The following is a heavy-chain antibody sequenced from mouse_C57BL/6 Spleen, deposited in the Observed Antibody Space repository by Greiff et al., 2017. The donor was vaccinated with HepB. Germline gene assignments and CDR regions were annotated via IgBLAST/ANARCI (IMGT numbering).Heavy chain of an antibody. Sequence: EVQVVESGGGLVQPGGSLKLSCAASGFTFSDYYMYWVRQTPEKRLEWVAYISNGGGSTYYPDTVKGRFTISRDNAKNTLYLQMSRLKSEDTAMYYCARLGDGNYAWFAYWGQGTLVTVSA. V-gene: IGHV5-12*01. J-gene: IGHJ3*01. CDR1: GFTFSDYY. CDR3: ARLGDGNYAWFAY. D-gene: IGHD2-1*01. CDR2: ISNGGGST.